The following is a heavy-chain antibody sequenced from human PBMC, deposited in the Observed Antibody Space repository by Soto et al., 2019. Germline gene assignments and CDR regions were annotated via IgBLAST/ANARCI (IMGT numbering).Heavy chain of an antibody. V-gene: IGHV4-31*03. CDR2: IYYSGST. CDR3: ARSGYSYGPTPLLY. Sequence: SETLSLTCTVSDGSISSGGYYCSWIRQHPGKGLEWIGYIYYSGSTYYNPSLKSRVTISVDTSKNQFSLKLSSVTAADTAVYYRARSGYSYGPTPLLYWGQGTLVTVS. J-gene: IGHJ4*02. CDR1: DGSISSGGYY. D-gene: IGHD5-18*01.